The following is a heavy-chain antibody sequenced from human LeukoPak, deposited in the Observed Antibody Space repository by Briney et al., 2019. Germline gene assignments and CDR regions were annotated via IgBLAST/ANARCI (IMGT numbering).Heavy chain of an antibody. J-gene: IGHJ4*02. Sequence: SETLSLTCTVSGGSISSYYWSWIRQPPGKGLEWIGYIYYSGSTNYNPSLKSRVTISVDTSKNQFSLKLSSVTAADTAVYYCAGMLTSSSLPIDYWGQGTLVTVSS. CDR3: AGMLTSSSLPIDY. CDR2: IYYSGST. V-gene: IGHV4-59*01. D-gene: IGHD6-6*01. CDR1: GGSISSYY.